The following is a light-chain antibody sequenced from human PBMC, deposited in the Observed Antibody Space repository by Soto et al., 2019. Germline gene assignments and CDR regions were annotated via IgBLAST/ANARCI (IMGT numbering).Light chain of an antibody. CDR3: SSYTSSSTPV. J-gene: IGLJ2*01. CDR2: EVS. Sequence: QSALTQPASVSGSPGQSITISCTGTSSDVGGYNYVSWYQQHPDKAPKLMIYEVSNRPSGVSKRFSGSKSGNTASLTISGLQAEDEADYYCSSYTSSSTPVFGGGTKVTVL. V-gene: IGLV2-14*01. CDR1: SSDVGGYNY.